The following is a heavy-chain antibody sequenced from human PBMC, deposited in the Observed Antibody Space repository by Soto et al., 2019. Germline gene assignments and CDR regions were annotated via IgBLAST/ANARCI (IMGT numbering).Heavy chain of an antibody. CDR2: INPSGGST. CDR3: AREPQALRWYDY. J-gene: IGHJ4*02. Sequence: QVQLVQSGAEVKKPGASVKVSCKASGYTFTSYYMHWVRQAPGQGLEWMGIINPSGGSTSYAQKFQGRXXMXRXTSTSTVYMELSSLRSEDTAVYYCAREPQALRWYDYWGQGTLVTVSS. V-gene: IGHV1-46*01. CDR1: GYTFTSYY. D-gene: IGHD4-17*01.